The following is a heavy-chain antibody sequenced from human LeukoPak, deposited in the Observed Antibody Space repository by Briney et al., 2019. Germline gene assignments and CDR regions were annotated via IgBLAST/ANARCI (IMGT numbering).Heavy chain of an antibody. CDR3: AKDGGSHDAFDI. Sequence: PGGSLRLSCAASGFTFSSYAMSWVRQAPGKGLEWVSAISGSGGSTYYADSVMGRFTISRDNSKNTLYLQMNSLRAEDTAVYYCAKDGGSHDAFDIWSQGTMVTVSS. CDR1: GFTFSSYA. D-gene: IGHD2-15*01. CDR2: ISGSGGST. J-gene: IGHJ3*02. V-gene: IGHV3-23*01.